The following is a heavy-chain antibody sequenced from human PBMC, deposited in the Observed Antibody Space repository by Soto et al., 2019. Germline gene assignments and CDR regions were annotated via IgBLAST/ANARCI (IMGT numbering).Heavy chain of an antibody. D-gene: IGHD6-13*01. CDR3: ARHAPGGSSLD. CDR2: IYYSGST. Sequence: QLQLQESGPGLVKPSETLSLPCTVSGGSISSSSYYWGWIRQPPGKGLEWIGSIYYSGSTYYNPSLKSRVTISVDTSKNQFSLKLSSVTAADTAVYYCARHAPGGSSLDWGQGTLVTVSS. CDR1: GGSISSSSYY. V-gene: IGHV4-39*01. J-gene: IGHJ4*02.